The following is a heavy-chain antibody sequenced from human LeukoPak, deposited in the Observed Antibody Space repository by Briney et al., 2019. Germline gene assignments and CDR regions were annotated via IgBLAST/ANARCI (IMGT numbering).Heavy chain of an antibody. D-gene: IGHD5-18*01. CDR1: GCTFSSYA. V-gene: IGHV1-69*13. J-gene: IGHJ6*02. CDR2: IIPIFGTA. Sequence: ASLKVSCKASGCTFSSYAISWVRQAPGQGLEWMGGIIPIFGTANYAQKFQGRVTITADESTSTAYMELSSLRSEDTAVYYCARDSGQLWLQGYYYYYGMDVWGQGTTVTVSS. CDR3: ARDSGQLWLQGYYYYYGMDV.